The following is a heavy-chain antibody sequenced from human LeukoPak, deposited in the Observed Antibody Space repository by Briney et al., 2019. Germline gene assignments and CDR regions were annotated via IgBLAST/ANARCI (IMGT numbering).Heavy chain of an antibody. D-gene: IGHD2-15*01. V-gene: IGHV4-38-2*02. CDR3: ARVQYCSGGSCHNLRLFDQ. J-gene: IGHJ4*02. CDR1: GYSISSGYY. CDR2: IYHSGTT. Sequence: HPSETLSLTCTVSGYSISSGYYWGWIRQPPGKSLEWIGHIYHSGTTYYNPSVKSRMTISVDTSKNQFSLNLRSVTAVDTAVYYCARVQYCSGGSCHNLRLFDQWGQGTLVIVSS.